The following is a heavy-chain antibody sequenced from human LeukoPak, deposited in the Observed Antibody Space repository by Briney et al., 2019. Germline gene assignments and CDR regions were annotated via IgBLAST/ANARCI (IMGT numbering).Heavy chain of an antibody. D-gene: IGHD3-3*01. CDR1: GFTFDDYA. CDR2: IRSKAYGGTT. Sequence: PGGSLRLSCTASGFTFDDYAMSWVRQAPGKGLEWVGFIRSKAYGGTTEYAASVKGRFTISRDDSKSIAYLQMNSLKTEDTAVYYCTRDRDYDLTDFDYWGQGTLVTVSS. J-gene: IGHJ4*02. V-gene: IGHV3-49*04. CDR3: TRDRDYDLTDFDY.